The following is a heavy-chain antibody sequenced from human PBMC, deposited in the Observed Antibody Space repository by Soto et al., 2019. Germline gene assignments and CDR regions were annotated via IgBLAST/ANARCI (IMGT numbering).Heavy chain of an antibody. CDR1: GFTFSSYS. D-gene: IGHD1-26*01. Sequence: EVQLVESGGGLVKPGGSLRLSCAASGFTFSSYSMNWVRQAPGKGLEWVSSISSSSSYIYYADSVKGRFTISRDNAKNSLYLQMNSLRAEDTAVYYCARDATGKRWELLGGAIDYWGQGTLVTVSS. CDR2: ISSSSSYI. V-gene: IGHV3-21*01. J-gene: IGHJ4*02. CDR3: ARDATGKRWELLGGAIDY.